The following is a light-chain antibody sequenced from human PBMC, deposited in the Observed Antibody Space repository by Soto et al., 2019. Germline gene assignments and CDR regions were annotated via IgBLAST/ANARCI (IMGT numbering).Light chain of an antibody. CDR3: QQYNNWPTIT. CDR2: DAS. CDR1: QSVSNY. V-gene: IGKV3-11*01. J-gene: IGKJ5*01. Sequence: EIVLTQSPATLALSPGESATLSCWASQSVSNYFVWYQQQPGQAHRLLIYDASKRATGIPARFSGSGSGTEFTPTISSLQSEDFAVYYCQQYNNWPTITFGQGTRGEIK.